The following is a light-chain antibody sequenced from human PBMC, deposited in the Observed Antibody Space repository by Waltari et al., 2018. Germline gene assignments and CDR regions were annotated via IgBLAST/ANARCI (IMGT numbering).Light chain of an antibody. J-gene: IGKJ1*01. CDR3: QQSYNMWA. V-gene: IGKV1-39*01. Sequence: DIQMTQSPSSLSASVGDRVTITCRASESIRTYLNWYQHTAGRAPKLPIYATSSLQSGVPSRFSGSGSGPDFPPPITSLQPEDFATYYCQQSYNMWAFGQGTKVEIK. CDR1: ESIRTY. CDR2: ATS.